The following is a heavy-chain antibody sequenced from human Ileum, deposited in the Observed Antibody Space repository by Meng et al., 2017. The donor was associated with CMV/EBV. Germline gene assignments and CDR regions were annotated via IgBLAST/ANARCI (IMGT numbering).Heavy chain of an antibody. J-gene: IGHJ6*02. Sequence: SETLSLTCTVSGGSISSSSYYWGWIRQPPGKGLEWIGSIYYSGSTYYNPSLKSRVTISVDTSKNQFSLKLSSVTAADTAVYYCARDFYDCSSTSCYRGTYYYYGMDVWGQGTMVTVSS. D-gene: IGHD2-2*02. V-gene: IGHV4-39*07. CDR1: GGSISSSSYY. CDR2: IYYSGST. CDR3: ARDFYDCSSTSCYRGTYYYYGMDV.